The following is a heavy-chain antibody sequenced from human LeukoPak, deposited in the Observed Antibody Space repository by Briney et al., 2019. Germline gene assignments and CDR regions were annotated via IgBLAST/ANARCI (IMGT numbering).Heavy chain of an antibody. V-gene: IGHV3-23*05. Sequence: GGSLRLSCEASGFTFSAYAMTWVRQAPGQGLEWVSSIGSDNKPHYSESVKGRFAISRDNSKNTLFLQMNSLRAEDTAVNSCAREGTAMTTYYAMDVWGQGTTVTVSS. J-gene: IGHJ6*02. CDR1: GFTFSAYA. CDR3: AREGTAMTTYYAMDV. D-gene: IGHD5-18*01. CDR2: IGSDNKP.